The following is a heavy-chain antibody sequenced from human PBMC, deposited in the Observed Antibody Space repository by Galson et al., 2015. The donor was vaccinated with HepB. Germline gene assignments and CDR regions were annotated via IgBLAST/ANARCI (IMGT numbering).Heavy chain of an antibody. CDR2: LYPPGNT. J-gene: IGHJ4*02. V-gene: IGHV3-53*01. CDR3: AGEGGPGPGSFNY. Sequence: SLRLSCAASGFTVGDNYISWVRQAPGKGLEWISVLYPPGNTYYADSVKGRFTISRDTSKNTLYLQINSLKVEDTAVYYCAGEGGPGPGSFNYWGQGTLVAVSA. CDR1: GFTVGDNY.